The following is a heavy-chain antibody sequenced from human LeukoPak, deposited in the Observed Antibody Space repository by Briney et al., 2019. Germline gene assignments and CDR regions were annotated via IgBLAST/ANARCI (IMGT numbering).Heavy chain of an antibody. CDR3: AKFLPTHIVVANYYFDY. D-gene: IGHD2-21*01. J-gene: IGHJ4*02. CDR1: GFTFSSYA. V-gene: IGHV3-23*01. Sequence: GGSLRLSCAASGFTFSSYALSWVRQAPGKGREWVSAISGSGGSTYYADSVKGRFTISRDNSKNTLYLQMNSLRAEDTAVYYCAKFLPTHIVVANYYFDYWGQGTLVTVSS. CDR2: ISGSGGST.